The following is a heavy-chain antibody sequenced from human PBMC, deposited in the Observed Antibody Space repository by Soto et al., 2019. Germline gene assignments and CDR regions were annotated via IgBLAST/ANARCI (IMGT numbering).Heavy chain of an antibody. D-gene: IGHD1-1*01. CDR1: GYSFTSYW. J-gene: IGHJ4*02. Sequence: PGESLKISCKGSGYSFTSYWIGWVRQTPGKGLEWMNIMYPGDSDTRYSPSFQGQVTISVDKTITTAYLHWSSLKASDSAIYYCARAVTGISHPYHWDYWGQGTLGTVSS. CDR2: MYPGDSDT. CDR3: ARAVTGISHPYHWDY. V-gene: IGHV5-51*01.